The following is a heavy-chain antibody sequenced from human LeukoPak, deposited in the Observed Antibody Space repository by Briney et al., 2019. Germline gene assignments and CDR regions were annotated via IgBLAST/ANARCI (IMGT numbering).Heavy chain of an antibody. Sequence: GGSLRPSCAASGFTFSSYGMHWVRQAPGKGLEWVAVISYDGSNKYYADSVKGRFTISRDNSKNTLYLQMNSLRAEDTAVYYCAKVATYYYDSSGYYFDYWGQGTLVTVSS. D-gene: IGHD3-22*01. CDR2: ISYDGSNK. J-gene: IGHJ4*02. CDR3: AKVATYYYDSSGYYFDY. CDR1: GFTFSSYG. V-gene: IGHV3-30*18.